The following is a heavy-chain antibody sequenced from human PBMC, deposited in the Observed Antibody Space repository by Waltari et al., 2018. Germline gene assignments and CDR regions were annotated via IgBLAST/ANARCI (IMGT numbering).Heavy chain of an antibody. D-gene: IGHD2-15*01. Sequence: CMYRVRQAPAKGMRGVSSIKSDGSGATYADSVRGRFTISRDNTKNTLYLEISSLRVDDTAVYYCANHRPGGYGMAVWGQGSTVTVSS. CDR2: IKSDGSGA. CDR1: C. CDR3: ANHRPGGYGMAV. J-gene: IGHJ6*02. V-gene: IGHV3-74*01.